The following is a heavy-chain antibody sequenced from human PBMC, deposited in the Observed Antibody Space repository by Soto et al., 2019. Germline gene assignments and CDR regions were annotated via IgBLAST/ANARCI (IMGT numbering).Heavy chain of an antibody. CDR1: GFTFDDYA. D-gene: IGHD3-9*01. CDR3: ARGPPVLRYTPLAY. Sequence: GGSLRLSCAASGFTFDDYAMHWVRQAPGKGLEWVSGISWNSGSIGYADSVKGRFTISRDNAKNSLYLQMNSLRAEDTALYYCARGPPVLRYTPLAYWGQGTLVTVSS. V-gene: IGHV3-9*01. J-gene: IGHJ4*02. CDR2: ISWNSGSI.